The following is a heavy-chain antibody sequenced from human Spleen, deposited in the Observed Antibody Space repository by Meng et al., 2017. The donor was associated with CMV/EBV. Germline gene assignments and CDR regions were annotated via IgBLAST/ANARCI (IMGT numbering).Heavy chain of an antibody. V-gene: IGHV3-7*01. J-gene: IGHJ6*02. CDR3: ARTGLSGSYYYYYGMDV. CDR2: IKQDGSEK. CDR1: GFTFSSYW. Sequence: GGSLRLSCAASGFTFSSYWMSWVRQAPGKGLEWVANIKQDGSEKYYVDSVKGRFTISRDNTKNSLYLQMNSLRAEDTAVYYCARTGLSGSYYYYYGMDVWGQGTTVTVSS. D-gene: IGHD1-26*01.